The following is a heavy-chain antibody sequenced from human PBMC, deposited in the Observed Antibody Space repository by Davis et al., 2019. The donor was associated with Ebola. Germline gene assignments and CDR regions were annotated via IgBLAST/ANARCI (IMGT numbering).Heavy chain of an antibody. V-gene: IGHV1-2*02. Sequence: ASVKVSCKASGYTFAGYYMHWVRQAPGQGLEWMGWINPNSGGTNYAQKFQDRVTMTRDTSITTAYMELSSLTSDDTAVYFCARGPLYSSGYNMDVWGQGTTVTVSS. CDR3: ARGPLYSSGYNMDV. D-gene: IGHD6-19*01. J-gene: IGHJ6*02. CDR1: GYTFAGYY. CDR2: INPNSGGT.